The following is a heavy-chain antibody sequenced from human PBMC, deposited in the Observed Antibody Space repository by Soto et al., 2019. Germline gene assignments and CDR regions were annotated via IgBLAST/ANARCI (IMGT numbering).Heavy chain of an antibody. J-gene: IGHJ6*02. D-gene: IGHD2-21*01. CDR3: ARGDWPTQMDV. CDR2: IYFSGST. Sequence: PSETLSLTCTVSGGSISSYYWSWIRQPPGQGLEWIGYIYFSGSTYYNPSLKSRVIISVDTSKNQFSLRLSSVTAADTAVYYCARGDWPTQMDVWGQGTTVTVSS. V-gene: IGHV4-59*06. CDR1: GGSISSYY.